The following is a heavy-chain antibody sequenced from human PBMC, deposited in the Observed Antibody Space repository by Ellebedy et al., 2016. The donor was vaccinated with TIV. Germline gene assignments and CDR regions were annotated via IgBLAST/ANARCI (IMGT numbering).Heavy chain of an antibody. CDR1: GGSISSGGYY. CDR3: ARHAPLPPTVAVAEYFQH. V-gene: IGHV4-31*03. CDR2: IYYSGST. Sequence: SETLSLTCTVSGGSISSGGYYWSWIRQHPGKGLEWIGYIYYSGSTYYNPSLKSRVTISVDTSENQFSLKLSSVTAADTAVYYCARHAPLPPTVAVAEYFQHWGQGTLVTVSS. J-gene: IGHJ1*01. D-gene: IGHD4-23*01.